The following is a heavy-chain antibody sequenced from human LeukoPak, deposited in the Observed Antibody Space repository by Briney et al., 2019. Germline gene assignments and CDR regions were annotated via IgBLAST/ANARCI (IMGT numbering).Heavy chain of an antibody. CDR3: AKDEDARPMYFQH. D-gene: IGHD2-2*01. CDR2: ISGSGGSI. CDR1: GFTFISYA. Sequence: PGGSLRLSCAASGFTFISYAMSWVRQAPGKGLEWVSAISGSGGSIHYADSVKGRFTISRDNSKNTLYLQMNPLRAEDTAVYYCAKDEDARPMYFQHWGQGTLVTVSS. J-gene: IGHJ1*01. V-gene: IGHV3-23*01.